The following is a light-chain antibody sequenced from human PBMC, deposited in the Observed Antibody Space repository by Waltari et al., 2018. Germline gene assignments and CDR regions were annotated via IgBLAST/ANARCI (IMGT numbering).Light chain of an antibody. CDR1: QGISSF. CDR2: GAS. CDR3: QQLNRYPLT. Sequence: DIQLTQSPSFLSASVGDRVTITCRASQGISSFLAWYQQKPGKAPKVLIYGASTLQSGVPSRFSGSGSGTEFTLTIASLQPEDFATYWCQQLNRYPLTFGGGTKVEIK. V-gene: IGKV1-9*01. J-gene: IGKJ4*01.